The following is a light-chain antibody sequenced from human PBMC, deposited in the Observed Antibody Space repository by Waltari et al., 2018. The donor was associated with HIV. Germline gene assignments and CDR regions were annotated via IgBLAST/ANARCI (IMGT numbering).Light chain of an antibody. V-gene: IGKV3-15*01. CDR2: GTS. CDR3: HHYDNWREP. J-gene: IGKJ1*01. CDR1: QSVNSN. Sequence: EITMTKSPATLSVSPGERATLSCRASQSVNSNLAWYQQKPGQTPMLLIYGTSTRATDIPASFSVSGSGTEYSLTISCLQCEDLSVYYSHHYDNWREPFGPGTKVEI.